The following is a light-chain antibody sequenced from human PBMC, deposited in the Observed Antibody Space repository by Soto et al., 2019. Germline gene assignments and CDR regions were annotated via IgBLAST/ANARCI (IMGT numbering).Light chain of an antibody. J-gene: IGKJ2*01. Sequence: DIVMTQSPLSLPVTPGEPASISCRFSQSLLHSSGYMYLDWYLQKPGQSPQLLIYLGSNRASGVPDRFSGSGSGTDLTLKISRVEAEDVGLYNCMQALQTPQFGQGTKLEIK. CDR1: QSLLHSSGYMY. CDR3: MQALQTPQ. CDR2: LGS. V-gene: IGKV2-28*01.